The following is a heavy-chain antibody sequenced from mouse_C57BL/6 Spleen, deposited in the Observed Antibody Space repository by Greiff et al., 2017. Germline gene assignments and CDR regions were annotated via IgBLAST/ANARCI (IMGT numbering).Heavy chain of an antibody. J-gene: IGHJ1*03. V-gene: IGHV1-82*01. CDR3: ANWDRAGCVDV. D-gene: IGHD4-1*01. CDR1: GYAFSSSW. Sequence: VQLQQSGPELVKPGASVKISCKASGYAFSSSWMNWVKQRPGKGLEWIGRIYPGDGDTNYNGKFKGKATLTADKSSSTAYMQLSSLTSEDSAVYCCANWDRAGCVDVWGTGTTVTVSS. CDR2: IYPGDGDT.